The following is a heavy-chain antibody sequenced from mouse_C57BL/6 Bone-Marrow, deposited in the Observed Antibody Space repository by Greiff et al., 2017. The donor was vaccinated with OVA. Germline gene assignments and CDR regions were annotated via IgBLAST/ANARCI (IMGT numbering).Heavy chain of an antibody. CDR3: ARGYYSNYGFAY. J-gene: IGHJ3*01. CDR1: GFTFTSYG. V-gene: IGHV1-81*01. CDR2: IYPRSGNT. D-gene: IGHD2-5*01. Sequence: QVQLQQSGAELARPGASVKLSCKASGFTFTSYGISWVKQRTGQGLEWIGEIYPRSGNTYYTEKFKGKATLTADKSSSTAYMELRSLTSEDSAVYFCARGYYSNYGFAYWGQRALVTVSA.